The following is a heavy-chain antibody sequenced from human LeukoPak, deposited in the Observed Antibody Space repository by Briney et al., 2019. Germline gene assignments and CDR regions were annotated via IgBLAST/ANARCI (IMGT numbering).Heavy chain of an antibody. Sequence: ASVKVSCKASGYTFTGYYMHWVRQAPGQGLEWMGWINPNSGGTNYAQKFQGRVTMTRDTSISTAYMELSRLRSDDTAVYYCARAKVQISGMAFDIWGQGTMVTVSS. CDR1: GYTFTGYY. V-gene: IGHV1-2*02. D-gene: IGHD6-13*01. CDR2: INPNSGGT. J-gene: IGHJ3*02. CDR3: ARAKVQISGMAFDI.